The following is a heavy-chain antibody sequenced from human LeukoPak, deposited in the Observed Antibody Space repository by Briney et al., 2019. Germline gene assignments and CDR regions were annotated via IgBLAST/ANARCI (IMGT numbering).Heavy chain of an antibody. CDR2: INHSGST. V-gene: IGHV4-34*01. CDR3: ARESQIAAAGFDP. D-gene: IGHD6-13*01. Sequence: SETLSLTCAVYGGSFSGYYWSWIRQPPEKGLEWIGEINHSGSTNYNPSLKSRVTISVDTSKNQFSLKLSSVTAADTAVYYCARESQIAAAGFDPWGQGTLVTVSS. CDR1: GGSFSGYY. J-gene: IGHJ5*02.